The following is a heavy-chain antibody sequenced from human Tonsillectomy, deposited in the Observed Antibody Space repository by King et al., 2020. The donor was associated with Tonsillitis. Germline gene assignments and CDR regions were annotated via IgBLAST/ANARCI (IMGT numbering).Heavy chain of an antibody. D-gene: IGHD1-26*01. CDR2: MYYSGTI. Sequence: QLQESGPGVVKPSETLSLTCTVSGGSISSSDHYWAWIRQPPGNGLEWIGDMYYSGTIFYNPSLKSRITISGGTSANRFSLKLSSVTAADTAVYFCARSVSGSFDYWGQGAPVTVSS. J-gene: IGHJ4*02. CDR3: ARSVSGSFDY. CDR1: GGSISSSDHY. V-gene: IGHV4-39*01.